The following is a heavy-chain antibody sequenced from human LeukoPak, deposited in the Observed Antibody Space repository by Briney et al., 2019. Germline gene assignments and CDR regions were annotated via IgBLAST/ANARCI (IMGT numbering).Heavy chain of an antibody. CDR2: ISGDNANT. D-gene: IGHD3-16*01. CDR3: ARDRFGSSAFDY. J-gene: IGHJ4*02. CDR1: GYIFTTNG. Sequence: ASVKVSCKASGYIFTTNGINWVRQAPGQGLEWMGWISGDNANTKYAKKFQGRVTMTTGKSTMTAYMELSSLRSDDTAVYYCARDRFGSSAFDYWGQGTLVTVSS. V-gene: IGHV1-18*01.